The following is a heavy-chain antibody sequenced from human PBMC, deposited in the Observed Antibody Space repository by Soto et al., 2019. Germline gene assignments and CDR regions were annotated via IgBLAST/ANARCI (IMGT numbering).Heavy chain of an antibody. D-gene: IGHD6-19*01. V-gene: IGHV1-46*03. CDR1: GYTFTSYY. CDR2: INPSGGST. CDR3: ARDNSHSSGWSEEYYFDY. Sequence: GASVKVSCKASGYTFTSYYMHWVRQAPGQGLEWMGIINPSGGSTSYAQKFQGRVTMTRDTSTSTVYMELSSLRSEDTAVYYCARDNSHSSGWSEEYYFDYWGQGTLVTVSS. J-gene: IGHJ4*02.